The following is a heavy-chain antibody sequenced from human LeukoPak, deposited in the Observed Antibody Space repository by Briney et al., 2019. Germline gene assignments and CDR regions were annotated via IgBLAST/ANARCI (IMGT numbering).Heavy chain of an antibody. V-gene: IGHV4-4*07. CDR2: IYTSGST. CDR1: GGSISSYY. D-gene: IGHD3-10*01. J-gene: IGHJ4*02. Sequence: SETLSLTCTVSGGSISSYYWSWIRQPAGKGLEWIGRIYTSGSTNYNPSLKSRVTMSVDTSKNQFSLKLSSVTAADTAVYYCARNEPRVLLWFGELLSWGQGTLVTVSS. CDR3: ARNEPRVLLWFGELLS.